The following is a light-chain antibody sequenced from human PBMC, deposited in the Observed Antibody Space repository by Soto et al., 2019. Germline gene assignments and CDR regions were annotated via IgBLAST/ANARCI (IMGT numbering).Light chain of an antibody. Sequence: QPVLTQPPSMSGVPGQRVTISCTGSSSNIGAGNAVHWYQQLPGTAPKLLISDNNNRPSGVPDRFSGSRSGTSASLAITGLQAEDEADYYCQSFDYSLSGYVFGTETKLTVL. CDR1: SSNIGAGNA. J-gene: IGLJ1*01. CDR3: QSFDYSLSGYV. V-gene: IGLV1-40*01. CDR2: DNN.